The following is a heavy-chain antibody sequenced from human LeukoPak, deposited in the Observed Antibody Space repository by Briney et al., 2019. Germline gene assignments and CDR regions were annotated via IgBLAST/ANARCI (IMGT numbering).Heavy chain of an antibody. V-gene: IGHV3-33*01. Sequence: GGSLRLSCAASGFTFSSYGMHWVRQAPGKGLEWVAIIWYDGSNKYHADSVKGRFTISRDNSKNTLYLQMNSLRAEDTAMYYCASLTGYSSSWYEFDYWGQGTLVTVSS. CDR2: IWYDGSNK. J-gene: IGHJ4*02. D-gene: IGHD6-13*01. CDR3: ASLTGYSSSWYEFDY. CDR1: GFTFSSYG.